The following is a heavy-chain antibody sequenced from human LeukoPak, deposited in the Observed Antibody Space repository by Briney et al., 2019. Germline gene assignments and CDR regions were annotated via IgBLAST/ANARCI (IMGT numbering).Heavy chain of an antibody. J-gene: IGHJ4*02. D-gene: IGHD3-22*01. Sequence: GGSLRLSCAASEFTLSSYDINWVRQAPGEGLEWVSYISRSGTTIYYAASVRGRFTISRDNAKNSVYLQMDSLRADDTAVYFCAGAIIGYYHYWVQGTLVTLSS. CDR1: EFTLSSYD. V-gene: IGHV3-48*03. CDR2: ISRSGTTI. CDR3: AGAIIGYYHY.